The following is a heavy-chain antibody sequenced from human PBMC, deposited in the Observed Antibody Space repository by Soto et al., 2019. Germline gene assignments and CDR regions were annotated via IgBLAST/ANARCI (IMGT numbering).Heavy chain of an antibody. CDR3: ARQLGYYCISNSCSCDP. CDR2: IYPGDSDT. Sequence: GESLKISCKGSGYSFTSYWIGWVRQMPGKGLEWMGIIYPGDSDTRYSPSFQGQVTISADKSISTAYLQWSSLKAPDTAMYYCARQLGYYCISNSCSCDPWGQGTLVTVSS. V-gene: IGHV5-51*01. CDR1: GYSFTSYW. J-gene: IGHJ5*02. D-gene: IGHD2-2*01.